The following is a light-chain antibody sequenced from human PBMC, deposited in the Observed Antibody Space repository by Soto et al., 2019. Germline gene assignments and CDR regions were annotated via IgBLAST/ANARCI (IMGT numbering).Light chain of an antibody. Sequence: MVFTQAPATLSLSPGERATLSCRASQSVSSYLAWYQQKPGQAPRLLIYDASNRATGIPARFSGSGSGTDFTLTISSLEPEDFAVYYCQQRSNWPGITFGQGTRLEIK. V-gene: IGKV3-11*01. CDR2: DAS. CDR1: QSVSSY. CDR3: QQRSNWPGIT. J-gene: IGKJ5*01.